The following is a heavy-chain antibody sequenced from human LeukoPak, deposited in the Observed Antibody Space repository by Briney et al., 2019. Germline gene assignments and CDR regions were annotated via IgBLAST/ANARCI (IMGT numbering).Heavy chain of an antibody. Sequence: SETLSLTCAVYGGSFSGYYWSWIRQPPGKGLEWIGEINHSGSTNYNPSLKSRVTISVDTSKNQFSLKLSSVTAADTAVYYCARPSRTYYYGSGGKLTYYFDYWGQGTLVTVSS. CDR3: ARPSRTYYYGSGGKLTYYFDY. J-gene: IGHJ4*02. D-gene: IGHD3-10*01. CDR1: GGSFSGYY. V-gene: IGHV4-34*01. CDR2: INHSGST.